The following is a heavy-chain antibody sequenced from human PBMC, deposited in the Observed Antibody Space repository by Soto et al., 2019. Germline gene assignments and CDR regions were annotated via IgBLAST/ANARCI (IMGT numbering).Heavy chain of an antibody. Sequence: GGSLRLSCAASGFTFSSYGMHWVRQAPGKGLEWVAVIWYDGSNKYYADSVKGRFTISRDNSKNTLYLQMNSLRAEDTAVYYCARGYGGNSPPGYWGQGTLVTVSS. D-gene: IGHD2-21*02. CDR3: ARGYGGNSPPGY. CDR1: GFTFSSYG. J-gene: IGHJ4*02. CDR2: IWYDGSNK. V-gene: IGHV3-33*01.